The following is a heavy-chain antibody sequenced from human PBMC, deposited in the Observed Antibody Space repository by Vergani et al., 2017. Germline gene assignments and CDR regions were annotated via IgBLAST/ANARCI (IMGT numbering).Heavy chain of an antibody. CDR1: GFTVSSNY. J-gene: IGHJ4*02. D-gene: IGHD4-17*01. CDR3: ARDQDGDYDY. CDR2: IYSGGST. V-gene: IGHV3-66*01. Sequence: EVQLVESGGGLVQPGGSLRLSCAASGFTVSSNYMSWVRQAPGKGLEWVSVIYSGGSTYYADSVKGRFTISRDNAKNSLYLQMNSLRAEDTAVYYCARDQDGDYDYWGQGTLVTVSS.